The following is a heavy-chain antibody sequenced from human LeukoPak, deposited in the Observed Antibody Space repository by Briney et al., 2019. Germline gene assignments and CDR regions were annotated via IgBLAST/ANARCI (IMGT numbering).Heavy chain of an antibody. CDR1: GVSISSYH. J-gene: IGHJ2*01. CDR3: ARDRHDFWSGYPYWYFDL. Sequence: SETLSLTCTVSGVSISSYHWSWIRQPPGKGLEWIGYIYYSGSTNYNPSLKSRVTISADTSKNQFSLKLSSVTAADTAVYYCARDRHDFWSGYPYWYFDLWGRGTLVTVSS. V-gene: IGHV4-59*01. D-gene: IGHD3-3*01. CDR2: IYYSGST.